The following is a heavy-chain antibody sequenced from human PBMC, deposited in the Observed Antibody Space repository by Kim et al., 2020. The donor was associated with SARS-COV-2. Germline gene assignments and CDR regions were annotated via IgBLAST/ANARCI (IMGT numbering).Heavy chain of an antibody. CDR2: IWYDGSNK. V-gene: IGHV3-33*08. CDR3: ARDPRDNYDFWSGYANYYYYGMDV. J-gene: IGHJ6*02. Sequence: GGSLRLSCAASGFTFSSYGMHWVRQAPGKGLEWVAVIWYDGSNKYYADSVKGRFTISRDNSKNTLYLQMNSLRAEDTAVYYCARDPRDNYDFWSGYANYYYYGMDVWGQGPTVTVSS. CDR1: GFTFSSYG. D-gene: IGHD3-3*01.